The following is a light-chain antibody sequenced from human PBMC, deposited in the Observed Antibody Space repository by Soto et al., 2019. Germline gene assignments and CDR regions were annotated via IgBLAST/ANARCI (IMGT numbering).Light chain of an antibody. CDR3: SSYTSSSTYV. V-gene: IGLV2-14*01. Sequence: QSALTQPVSVSGSPGQSMTISCTGASSDVGDYKYVSWFQQHPGKAPKLMIYEVSNRPSGVSNRFSGSKSGNTASLTISGLQAEDEADYYCSSYTSSSTYVFGTGTKVTVL. J-gene: IGLJ1*01. CDR1: SSDVGDYKY. CDR2: EVS.